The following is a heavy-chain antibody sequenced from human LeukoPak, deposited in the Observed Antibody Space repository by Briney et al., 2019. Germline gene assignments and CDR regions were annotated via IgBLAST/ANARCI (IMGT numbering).Heavy chain of an antibody. V-gene: IGHV1-2*02. CDR2: INPNSGGT. Sequence: ASVKVSCKASGYTFTGYYMHWVRQAPGQGLEWMGWINPNSGGTNYAQKFQGRVTMTRDTSISTAYMELSRLRSDDTAVYYCARDLTTQSRREGIFDYWGQGTLVTVSS. CDR1: GYTFTGYY. D-gene: IGHD5-24*01. J-gene: IGHJ4*02. CDR3: ARDLTTQSRREGIFDY.